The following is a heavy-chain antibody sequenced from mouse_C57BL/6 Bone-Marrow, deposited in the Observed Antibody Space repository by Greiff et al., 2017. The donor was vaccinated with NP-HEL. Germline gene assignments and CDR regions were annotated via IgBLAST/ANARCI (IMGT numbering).Heavy chain of an antibody. J-gene: IGHJ2*01. V-gene: IGHV1-82*01. CDR1: GYAFSSSW. Sequence: QVQLQQSGPELVKPGASVKISCKASGYAFSSSWMNWVKQRPGQGLEWIGRIYPGDGDTNYNGKFKGKATLTADKSSSTAYMQLSSLTSEDSAVYFCAGYSNYVDYWGQGATLTVSS. D-gene: IGHD2-5*01. CDR2: IYPGDGDT. CDR3: AGYSNYVDY.